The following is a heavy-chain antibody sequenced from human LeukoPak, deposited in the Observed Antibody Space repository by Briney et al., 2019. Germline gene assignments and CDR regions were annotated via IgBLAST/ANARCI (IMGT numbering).Heavy chain of an antibody. CDR2: IWYDGSNK. D-gene: IGHD3-3*01. V-gene: IGHV3-33*01. Sequence: HPGGSLRLSCAASGFTFSSYGMPWVRQAPGKGLEWVAVIWYDGSNKYYADSVKGRFTISRDNSKNTLYLQMNSLRAEDTAVYYCARDYDFWSGPTLYYYYGMDVWGQGTTVTVSS. CDR3: ARDYDFWSGPTLYYYYGMDV. CDR1: GFTFSSYG. J-gene: IGHJ6*02.